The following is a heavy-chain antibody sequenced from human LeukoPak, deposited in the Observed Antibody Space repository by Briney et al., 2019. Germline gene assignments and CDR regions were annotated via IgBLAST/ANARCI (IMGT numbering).Heavy chain of an antibody. Sequence: SETLSLTCTVSGGSISSYYWSWIRQPPGKGLEWIGYIYYSGSTNYNPSLKSRVTISVDTSKNQFSLKLSSVTAAGTAVYYCARGRVAMVRGVTLFDYWGQGTLVTVSS. V-gene: IGHV4-59*01. D-gene: IGHD3-10*01. J-gene: IGHJ4*02. CDR3: ARGRVAMVRGVTLFDY. CDR2: IYYSGST. CDR1: GGSISSYY.